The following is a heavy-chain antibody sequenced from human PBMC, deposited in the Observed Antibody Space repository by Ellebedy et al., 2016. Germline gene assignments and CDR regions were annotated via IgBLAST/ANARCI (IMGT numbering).Heavy chain of an antibody. Sequence: ASVKVSXXASGYTFTSYGISWVRQAPGQGLEWMGWISAYNGNTNYAQKLQGRVTMTTDTSTSTAYMELRSLRSDDTAVYYCARTPEVVPAATTYYYYGMDVWGQGTTVTVSS. CDR3: ARTPEVVPAATTYYYYGMDV. CDR1: GYTFTSYG. J-gene: IGHJ6*02. CDR2: ISAYNGNT. V-gene: IGHV1-18*01. D-gene: IGHD2-2*01.